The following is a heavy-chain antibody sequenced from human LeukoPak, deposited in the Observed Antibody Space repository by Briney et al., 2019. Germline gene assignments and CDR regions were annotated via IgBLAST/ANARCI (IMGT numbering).Heavy chain of an antibody. D-gene: IGHD3-3*01. CDR1: GSSISSYY. CDR3: ARVDFWSAEQAFDI. J-gene: IGHJ3*02. Sequence: SETLSLTCTVSGSSISSYYWSWIRQPPGKGLEWIGYIYYSGSTNYNPSLKSRVTISVDTSKNQFSLKLSSVTAADTAVYYCARVDFWSAEQAFDIWGQGTMVTVSS. CDR2: IYYSGST. V-gene: IGHV4-59*08.